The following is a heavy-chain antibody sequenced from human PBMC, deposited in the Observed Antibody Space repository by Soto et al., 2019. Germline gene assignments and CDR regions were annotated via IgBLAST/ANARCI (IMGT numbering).Heavy chain of an antibody. CDR2: IYVSADTT. V-gene: IGHV3-23*01. CDR1: GFTFNNYA. Sequence: EVQLLESGGGLVQPGGSLRLSCAASGFTFNNYAMTWVRQAPGKGLEWVSAIYVSADTTYYADSVKGRFTISSDTSKNTLYLQMNSLRAEDTAVYYCAKTQGYFDYWGQGTLVTVSS. CDR3: AKTQGYFDY. J-gene: IGHJ4*02.